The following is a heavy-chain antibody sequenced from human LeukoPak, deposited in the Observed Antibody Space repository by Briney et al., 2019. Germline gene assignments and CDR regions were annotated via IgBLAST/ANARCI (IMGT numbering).Heavy chain of an antibody. CDR3: ASRGPLITSYYYYGMDV. CDR2: ISSDSSTI. Sequence: PGGSLRLSCAASGIRSSSYGMNWVRQAPGKGLEWVSHISSDSSTIYYADSLKGRFTISRDNAKNSLYLQMNSLRDEDTAVYYCASRGPLITSYYYYGMDVWGQGTTVTVSS. D-gene: IGHD3-22*01. CDR1: GIRSSSYG. J-gene: IGHJ6*02. V-gene: IGHV3-48*02.